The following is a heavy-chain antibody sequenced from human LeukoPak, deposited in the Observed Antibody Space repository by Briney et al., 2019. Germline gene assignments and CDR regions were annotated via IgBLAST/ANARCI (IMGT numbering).Heavy chain of an antibody. D-gene: IGHD3-10*01. CDR1: GYTFTSYG. J-gene: IGHJ4*02. Sequence: ASVKVSCKASGYTFTSYGISWVRQAPGQGLEWMGWISAYNGNTNYAQKLQGRVAMTTDTSTSTAYMELRSLRSDDTAVYYCARDRTTLLWFGLFDYWGQGTLVTVSS. CDR3: ARDRTTLLWFGLFDY. CDR2: ISAYNGNT. V-gene: IGHV1-18*01.